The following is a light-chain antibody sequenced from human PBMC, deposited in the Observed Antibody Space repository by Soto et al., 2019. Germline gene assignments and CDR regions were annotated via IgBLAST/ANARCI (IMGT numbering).Light chain of an antibody. CDR3: QQHASWT. CDR1: QSVNTNN. CDR2: GAY. J-gene: IGKJ1*01. V-gene: IGKV3-20*01. Sequence: VLPPARGTLCLSPGGRSTRWCRASQSVNTNNLAWHQQKPGQAPRLLIYGAYNRATGIPDRFSGSASAADLPLRTSRLEPAHFAVYYRQQHASWTIGQGTKGDIK.